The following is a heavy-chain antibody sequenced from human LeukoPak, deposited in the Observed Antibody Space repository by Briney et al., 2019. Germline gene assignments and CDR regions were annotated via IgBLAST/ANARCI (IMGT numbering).Heavy chain of an antibody. CDR2: ISYDGSNK. V-gene: IGHV3-30*03. J-gene: IGHJ6*03. D-gene: IGHD3-10*01. CDR3: ARESGQDYYYYMDV. CDR1: GYSISSGY. Sequence: LSLTCTVSGYSISSGYYWGWIRQPPGKGLEWVAVISYDGSNKYYADSVKGRFTISRDNSKNTLYLQMNSLRAEDTAVYYCARESGQDYYYYMDVWGKGTTVTVSS.